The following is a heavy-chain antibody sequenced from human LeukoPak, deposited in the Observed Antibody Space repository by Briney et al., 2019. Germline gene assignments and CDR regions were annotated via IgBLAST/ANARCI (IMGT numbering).Heavy chain of an antibody. CDR2: IYHSGST. J-gene: IGHJ4*02. D-gene: IGHD2-21*02. V-gene: IGHV4-30-2*01. CDR3: ARYCGGDCYPNDY. CDR1: GGSVSSGSCC. Sequence: SETLSLTCTVSGGSVSSGSCCWSWIRQPPGKGLEWIGYIYHSGSTYYNPSLKSRVTISVDRSKNQFSLKLSSVTAADTAVYYCARYCGGDCYPNDYWGQGTLVTVSS.